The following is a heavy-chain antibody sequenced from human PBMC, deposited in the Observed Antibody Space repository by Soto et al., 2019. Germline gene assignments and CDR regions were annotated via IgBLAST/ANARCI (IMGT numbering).Heavy chain of an antibody. CDR3: ARLGLFFTASCQRSFPDQ. CDR1: GGSISTTSYY. Sequence: SETLPPTCTVSGGSISTTSYYWGWIRQPPGKGLEWIGNIYYSGSTNYNPSLKSRVTISVHTSQNQFSLRLTSVTAADTAVFYFARLGLFFTASCQRSFPDQRGR. D-gene: IGHD2-2*01. V-gene: IGHV4-39*01. J-gene: IGHJ2*01. CDR2: IYYSGST.